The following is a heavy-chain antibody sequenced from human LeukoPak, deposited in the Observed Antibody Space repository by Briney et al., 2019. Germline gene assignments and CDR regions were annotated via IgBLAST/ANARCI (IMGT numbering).Heavy chain of an antibody. D-gene: IGHD5-12*01. V-gene: IGHV3-30*18. J-gene: IGHJ4*02. CDR2: ISSGGSNE. Sequence: GGSLRLSCVASGFIFSRYGMHWVRQAPGKGLERVALISSGGSNEYYTDSVKGRFTISRDNSKNTLYLQMNSLRAEDTAVYSCANKVGYNGYDYIDSWGQGTLVTVSS. CDR1: GFIFSRYG. CDR3: ANKVGYNGYDYIDS.